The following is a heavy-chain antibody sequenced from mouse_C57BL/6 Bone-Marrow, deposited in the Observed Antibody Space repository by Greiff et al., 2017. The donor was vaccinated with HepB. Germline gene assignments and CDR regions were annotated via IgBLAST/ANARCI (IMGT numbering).Heavy chain of an antibody. V-gene: IGHV10-1*01. D-gene: IGHD2-4*01. CDR2: IRSKSNNYAT. CDR3: VIGIYYDYDRFAY. Sequence: EAGGGLVQPKGSLKLSCAASGFSFNTYAMNWVRQAPGKGLAWVARIRSKSNNYATYYADSVKDRFTISRDDSESMLYLQMNNLKTEDTAMYYCVIGIYYDYDRFAYWGQGTLVTVSA. J-gene: IGHJ3*01. CDR1: GFSFNTYA.